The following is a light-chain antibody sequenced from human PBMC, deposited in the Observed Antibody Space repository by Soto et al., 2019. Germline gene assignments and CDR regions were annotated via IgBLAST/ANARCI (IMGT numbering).Light chain of an antibody. V-gene: IGLV2-18*02. CDR1: TSEFDNYNR. J-gene: IGLJ3*02. CDR3: SSYTTASISVV. Sequence: VLTQPPSVTGSPERSVTISCTGTTSEFDNYNRVAWYQQPPGTAPKLIIYEVTNRPSGVPDRFSGSKSGNTASLTIFGLQAEDEGDYYCSSYTTASISVVFGGGTKVTVL. CDR2: EVT.